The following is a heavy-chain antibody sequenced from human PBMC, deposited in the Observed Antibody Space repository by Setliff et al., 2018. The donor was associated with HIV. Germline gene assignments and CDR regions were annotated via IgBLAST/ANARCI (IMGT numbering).Heavy chain of an antibody. CDR2: MSHDGNNK. D-gene: IGHD3-22*01. J-gene: IGHJ4*02. CDR3: ARGRYYYNPSGFNHNVDY. Sequence: GSQGPYHASAGSTINSYAMHWVREAPGKGLRCVSVMSHDGNNKKYADNVKGRCIISRDNARNSLYLQMNSLRVEDTALYYCARGRYYYNPSGFNHNVDYWGQGTLFTVSS. V-gene: IGHV3-30*14. CDR1: GSTINSYA.